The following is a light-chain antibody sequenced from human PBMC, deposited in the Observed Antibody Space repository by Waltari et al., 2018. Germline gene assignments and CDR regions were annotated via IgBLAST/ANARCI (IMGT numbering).Light chain of an antibody. CDR3: MQGTQWPPT. Sequence: IVMTQSPDSLAVSLGERATINCKSSQSVLNSSNNKHYLAWYQQKPGQPPKLVIYWASTRDSGVPDRFSGSGSGTDFTLKISRVEAEDVGVYYCMQGTQWPPTFGGGTKLEIK. J-gene: IGKJ4*01. CDR1: QSVLNSSNNKHY. CDR2: WAS. V-gene: IGKV4-1*01.